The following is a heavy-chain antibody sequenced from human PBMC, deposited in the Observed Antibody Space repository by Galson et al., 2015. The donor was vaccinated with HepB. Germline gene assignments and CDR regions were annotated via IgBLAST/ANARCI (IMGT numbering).Heavy chain of an antibody. J-gene: IGHJ4*02. D-gene: IGHD3-16*02. V-gene: IGHV5-10-1*01. CDR1: GYSFTSYW. Sequence: QPRADVTKPGESLRISCTGSGYSFTSYWISWVRQMPGKGVEWMGRIDPSDPYTNYSPSFQGHVTISADKSISTAYLQWSSLWASDTAMYYCARHPRSLRLGELSFLDYWGQGTLVTVSS. CDR2: IDPSDPYT. CDR3: ARHPRSLRLGELSFLDY.